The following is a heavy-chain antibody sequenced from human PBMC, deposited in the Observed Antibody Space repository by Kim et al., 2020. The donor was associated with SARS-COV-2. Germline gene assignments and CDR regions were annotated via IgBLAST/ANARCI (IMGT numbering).Heavy chain of an antibody. J-gene: IGHJ4*02. CDR3: ASRREMATIEDY. V-gene: IGHV4-39*01. D-gene: IGHD5-12*01. Sequence: YNPPRKSRVTISVDTSKNQFSLKLSSVTAADTAVYYGASRREMATIEDYWGQGTLVTVSS.